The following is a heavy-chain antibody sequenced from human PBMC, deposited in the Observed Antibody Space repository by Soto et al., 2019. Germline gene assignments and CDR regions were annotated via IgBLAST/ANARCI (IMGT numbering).Heavy chain of an antibody. Sequence: QVQLVESGEGVVQPGRSLRLSCVASGFTFDNYDMHWVRRAPGKGLEWVALIWSDGSYKYYGGPVKGRFTISRDNSKNTLYLQMNALRAEDTAVYYCARAYGGIDFDYWGQGTVVTVSS. CDR2: IWSDGSYK. CDR3: ARAYGGIDFDY. CDR1: GFTFDNYD. J-gene: IGHJ4*02. V-gene: IGHV3-33*01. D-gene: IGHD2-15*01.